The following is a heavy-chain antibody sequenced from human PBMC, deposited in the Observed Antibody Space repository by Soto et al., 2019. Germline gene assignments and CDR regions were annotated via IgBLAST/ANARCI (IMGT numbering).Heavy chain of an antibody. CDR3: LGKDRVVLGSASENFDM. V-gene: IGHV3-23*01. Sequence: GGSLRLCCATSGFTFTIYTMSWVRQAPGKGLGWVSYTSGGGEDTDYADSLKGRYAISRDKAKNTGYLQMNSLRAEDTAFYYCLGKDRVVLGSASENFDMWGQGTLVTVSS. J-gene: IGHJ4*02. D-gene: IGHD2-15*01. CDR1: GFTFTIYT. CDR2: TSGGGEDT.